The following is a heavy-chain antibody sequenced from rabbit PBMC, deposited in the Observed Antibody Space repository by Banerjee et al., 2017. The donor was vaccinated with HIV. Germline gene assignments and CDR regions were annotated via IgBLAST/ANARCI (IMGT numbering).Heavy chain of an antibody. D-gene: IGHD1-1*01. V-gene: IGHV1S45*01. CDR2: ILTDSTGYT. CDR1: GFDFSSNA. Sequence: QQQLVESGGGLVKPGASLTLTCKASGFDFSSNAVCWVRQAPGKGLEWIACILTDSTGYTLYASWAKGRFTISKTSSTTVTLQMTSLTAAGTATHFCARYSSSSGYYNLWGPGTLVTVS. J-gene: IGHJ4*01. CDR3: ARYSSSSGYYNL.